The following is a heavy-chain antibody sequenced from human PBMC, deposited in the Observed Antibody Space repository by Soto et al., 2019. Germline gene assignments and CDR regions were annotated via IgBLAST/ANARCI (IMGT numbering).Heavy chain of an antibody. D-gene: IGHD1-26*01. CDR1: GGSFSGYY. J-gene: IGHJ5*02. Sequence: SATLTLTCAVYGGSFSGYYWSWIRQPPGKGLEWIGEINHSGSTNYNPSLKSRVTISVDTSKNQFSLKLSSVTAADTAVYYCARTRIPTTTRYNWFDPWGLGTLVTVSS. CDR2: INHSGST. CDR3: ARTRIPTTTRYNWFDP. V-gene: IGHV4-34*01.